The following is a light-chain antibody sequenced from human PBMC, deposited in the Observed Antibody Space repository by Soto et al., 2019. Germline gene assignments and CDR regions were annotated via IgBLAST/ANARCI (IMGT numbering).Light chain of an antibody. CDR1: PSDVGGSNS. V-gene: IGLV2-8*01. Sequence: QSVLTQPPSASGSPGQSVTISCTGTPSDVGGSNSVSWYQQHPGKAPNLMIYDVNKRPSGVPDRFSGSKSGNTASLTVSGLQAADEAYYFRSSYAPSDVLFGGGTKVTVL. J-gene: IGLJ2*01. CDR3: SSYAPSDVL. CDR2: DVN.